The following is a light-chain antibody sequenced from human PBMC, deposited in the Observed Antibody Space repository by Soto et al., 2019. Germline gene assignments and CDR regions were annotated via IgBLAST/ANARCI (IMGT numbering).Light chain of an antibody. CDR3: CSYAGGVI. CDR1: SSDGGSYNL. CDR2: EVT. J-gene: IGLJ2*01. Sequence: QSALTQPASVSGSPGQSITISCTGTSSDGGSYNLVSWYQQYPGKAPKLMIYEVTKRPSGVSDRFSGSKSGNTASLTISGLQAEDEADYYCCSYAGGVIFGGGTKLTVL. V-gene: IGLV2-23*02.